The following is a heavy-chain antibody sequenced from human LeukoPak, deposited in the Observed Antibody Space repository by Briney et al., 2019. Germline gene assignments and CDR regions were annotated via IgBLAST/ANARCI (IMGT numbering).Heavy chain of an antibody. J-gene: IGHJ5*02. CDR2: IYYSGST. Sequence: SETLSLTCTVSGGSISSSSYYWGWIRQPPGKGLEWTGSIYYSGSTYYNPSLKSRVTISVDTSKNQFSLKLSSVTAADTAVYYCARGGQQLVVNWFDPWGQGTLVTVSS. V-gene: IGHV4-39*07. D-gene: IGHD6-13*01. CDR3: ARGGQQLVVNWFDP. CDR1: GGSISSSSYY.